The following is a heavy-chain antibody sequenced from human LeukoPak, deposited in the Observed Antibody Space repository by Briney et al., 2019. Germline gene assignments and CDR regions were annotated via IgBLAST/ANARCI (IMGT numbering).Heavy chain of an antibody. CDR1: GYTFTSHY. CDR2: ISGYNGKT. D-gene: IGHD3-22*01. V-gene: IGHV1-18*04. CDR3: ARVRDYYANSDYSDY. J-gene: IGHJ4*02. Sequence: ASVRVSCKTSGYTFTSHYVSWVRQAPGQGLEWMGWISGYNGKTKYVQKFQGRITMTIDTSTTTAYMELRSLTSDDTAVYYCARVRDYYANSDYSDYWGQGTLVTVSS.